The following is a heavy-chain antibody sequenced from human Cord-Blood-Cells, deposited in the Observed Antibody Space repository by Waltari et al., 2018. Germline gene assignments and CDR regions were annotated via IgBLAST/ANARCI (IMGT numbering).Heavy chain of an antibody. D-gene: IGHD3-22*01. V-gene: IGHV4-34*01. Sequence: QVQLQQWGAGLLKPSETLSLTCAVYGGSFSGYYWSWIRQPPGKGLEWIGEINHSGRTNYNPSRKGRVTISVDTSKNQFSLKLSSVTAADTAVYYCAREPHGRGYYVLDWGQGTLVTVSS. CDR1: GGSFSGYY. J-gene: IGHJ4*02. CDR3: AREPHGRGYYVLD. CDR2: INHSGRT.